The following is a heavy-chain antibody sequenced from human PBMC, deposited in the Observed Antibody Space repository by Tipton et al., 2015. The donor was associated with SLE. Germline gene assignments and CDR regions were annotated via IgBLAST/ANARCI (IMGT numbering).Heavy chain of an antibody. CDR2: LYAGGST. D-gene: IGHD5-12*01. CDR1: GYSISSGHY. V-gene: IGHV4-38-2*02. CDR3: ATNGHGDTYEFFTEYLRH. Sequence: TLSLTCTVSGYSISSGHYWGWIRQPPGKGLEWIGSLYAGGSTYFHPSLKSRASISADASKNHFSLKLNSVTAADTAVYYCATNGHGDTYEFFTEYLRHWGQGTLVTVSS. J-gene: IGHJ1*01.